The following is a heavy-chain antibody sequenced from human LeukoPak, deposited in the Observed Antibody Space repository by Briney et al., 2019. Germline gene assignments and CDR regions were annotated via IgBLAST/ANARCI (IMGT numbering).Heavy chain of an antibody. CDR2: IYTSGST. V-gene: IGHV4-4*07. Sequence: PSETLSLTCTVSRASISSFHWSWIRQPAGKGLEWIGRIYTSGSTNYNPSLKSRVTISVDTSKNQFSLKLSSVTAADTAVYYCARVDFWSGHTYYYMDVWGKGTTVTVSS. J-gene: IGHJ6*03. D-gene: IGHD3-3*01. CDR1: RASISSFH. CDR3: ARVDFWSGHTYYYMDV.